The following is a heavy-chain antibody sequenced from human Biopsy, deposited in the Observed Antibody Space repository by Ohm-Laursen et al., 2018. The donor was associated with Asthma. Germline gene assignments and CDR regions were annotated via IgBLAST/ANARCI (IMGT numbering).Heavy chain of an antibody. Sequence: ASVKVSCKASGYTFTSYYIHWVRQAPGQGLEWMGIINPSGGSTSYPQKFQGRVTMARDTSTSTVYMELSSLSSEDTAVYYCARAFVESAAFDYWGQGTLVTVSS. J-gene: IGHJ4*02. CDR1: GYTFTSYY. CDR3: ARAFVESAAFDY. V-gene: IGHV1-46*01. D-gene: IGHD2/OR15-2a*01. CDR2: INPSGGST.